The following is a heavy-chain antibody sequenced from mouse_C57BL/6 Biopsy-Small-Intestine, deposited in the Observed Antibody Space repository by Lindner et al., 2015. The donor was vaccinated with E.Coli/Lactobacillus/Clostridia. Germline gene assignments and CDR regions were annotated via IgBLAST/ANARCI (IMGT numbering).Heavy chain of an antibody. CDR2: IDPANGNT. CDR3: ASGYSYYSYDVFAY. D-gene: IGHD2-12*01. J-gene: IGHJ3*01. CDR1: GFNIKDTY. Sequence: EVQLQESGAELVKPGASVKLSCTASGFNIKDTYMHWVKQRPEQGLEWIGRIDPANGNTKYDPKFQGKATITADTSSNTAYLQLSSLTSEDTAVYYCASGYSYYSYDVFAYWGQGTLVTVSA. V-gene: IGHV14-3*02.